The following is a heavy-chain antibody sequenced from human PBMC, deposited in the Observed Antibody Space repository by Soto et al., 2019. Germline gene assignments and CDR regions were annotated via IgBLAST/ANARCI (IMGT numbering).Heavy chain of an antibody. CDR1: GFTFSNYA. V-gene: IGHV3-23*01. CDR2: ITGSGRST. Sequence: EVQLLESGGGLVQPGESLRLSCAASGFTFSNYAMSWVRQAPGKGMEWVSGITGSGRSTYYADSVKGRVTISRDNSKNTLFLQMNSLRAEDTAVYYCAKDYLDDWGQGSLVTVSS. CDR3: AKDYLDD. J-gene: IGHJ4*02.